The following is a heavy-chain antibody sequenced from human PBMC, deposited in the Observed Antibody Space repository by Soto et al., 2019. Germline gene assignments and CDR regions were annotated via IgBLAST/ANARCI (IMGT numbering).Heavy chain of an antibody. J-gene: IGHJ6*03. CDR1: GFTFSSYS. Sequence: PGGSLRLSCAASGFTFSSYSMDWVRQAPGKGLEWVSYISGSGGSTYYADSVKGRFTISRDNSKNTLYLQMNSLRAEDTAVYYCAKTTRTSYYYYYMDVWGKGTTVTVSS. CDR3: AKTTRTSYYYYYMDV. CDR2: ISGSGGST. D-gene: IGHD1-1*01. V-gene: IGHV3-23*01.